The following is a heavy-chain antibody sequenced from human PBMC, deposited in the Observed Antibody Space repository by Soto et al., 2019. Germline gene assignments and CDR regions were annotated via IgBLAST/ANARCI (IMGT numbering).Heavy chain of an antibody. CDR2: ISAYNGNT. D-gene: IGHD3-22*01. J-gene: IGHJ4*02. Sequence: ASVRVSCKASGYTFTSYGISWVRQAPGQGLEWMGWISAYNGNTNYAQKLQGRVTMTTDTSTSTAYMELRSLRSDDTAVYYCARGVINYYDSSGYRYYFDYWGQGTLVTVSS. CDR3: ARGVINYYDSSGYRYYFDY. V-gene: IGHV1-18*04. CDR1: GYTFTSYG.